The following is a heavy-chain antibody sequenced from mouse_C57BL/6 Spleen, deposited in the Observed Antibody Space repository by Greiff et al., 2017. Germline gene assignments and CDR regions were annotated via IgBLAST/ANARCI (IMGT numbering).Heavy chain of an antibody. Sequence: QVQLQQPGAELVKPGASVTLSCKASGYTFTSYWMHWVKQRPGQGLEWIGMIHPHSGSTNYNEKCKSKATLTVDKSSSTAYMQLSSLTSEDSAVYYCARGYGSSYYFDYGGQGTTLTVSS. CDR3: ARGYGSSYYFDY. D-gene: IGHD1-1*01. V-gene: IGHV1-64*01. CDR2: IHPHSGST. CDR1: GYTFTSYW. J-gene: IGHJ2*01.